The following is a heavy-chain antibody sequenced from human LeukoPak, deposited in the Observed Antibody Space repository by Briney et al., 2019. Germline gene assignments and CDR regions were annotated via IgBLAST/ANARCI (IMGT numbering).Heavy chain of an antibody. CDR3: AKDLSSAITSALVLDV. CDR2: ITWNRDNI. Sequence: GRSLRLSCTVSGFTFDDYAMHWARHTPGKALEWVAGITWNRDNIGYGDSVRGRFTISRDNVKNVLYLQMNSLRPEDTALYYCAKDLSSAITSALVLDVWGQGTTVTVSS. V-gene: IGHV3-9*01. D-gene: IGHD3-22*01. J-gene: IGHJ6*02. CDR1: GFTFDDYA.